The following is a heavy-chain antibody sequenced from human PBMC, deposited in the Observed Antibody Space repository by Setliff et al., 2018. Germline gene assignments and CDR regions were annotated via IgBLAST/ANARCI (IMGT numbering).Heavy chain of an antibody. J-gene: IGHJ4*02. Sequence: GGSLRLSCAASGFTFSSYEMNWVRQAPGKGLEWVSAISGSGVSTYYADSVKGRFTISRDNSKNTLYLQMNSLRAEDTAVYYCAKVTNYYGSGSYLDYWGQGTLVTVSS. CDR2: ISGSGVST. V-gene: IGHV3-23*01. D-gene: IGHD3-10*01. CDR1: GFTFSSYE. CDR3: AKVTNYYGSGSYLDY.